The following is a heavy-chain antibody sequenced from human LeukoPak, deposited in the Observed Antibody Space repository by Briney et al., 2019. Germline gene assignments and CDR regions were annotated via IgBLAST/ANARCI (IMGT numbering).Heavy chain of an antibody. D-gene: IGHD5-24*01. CDR1: GGSFSGYY. J-gene: IGHJ4*02. CDR2: INYSGST. Sequence: KPSETLSLTCAVYGGSFSGYYWSWIRQPPGKGLEWIGEINYSGSTNYNPSLKSRATISVDTSKNQFSLKLSSVTAADTAVYYCARVGDGYNYPFGYYFDYWGQGTLVTVSS. CDR3: ARVGDGYNYPFGYYFDY. V-gene: IGHV4-34*01.